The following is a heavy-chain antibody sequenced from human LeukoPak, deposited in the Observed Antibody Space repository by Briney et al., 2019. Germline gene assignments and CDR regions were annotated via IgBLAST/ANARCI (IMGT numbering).Heavy chain of an antibody. Sequence: SVTVSCKASGGTFISYAISWVRQAPGQGLEWMGGIIPIFGTANYAQKFQGRVTITADESTSTAYMELSSLRSEDTAVYYCARVSGWYHNGYYGMDVWGQGTTVTVSS. J-gene: IGHJ6*02. V-gene: IGHV1-69*13. CDR2: IIPIFGTA. CDR3: ARVSGWYHNGYYGMDV. D-gene: IGHD6-19*01. CDR1: GGTFISYA.